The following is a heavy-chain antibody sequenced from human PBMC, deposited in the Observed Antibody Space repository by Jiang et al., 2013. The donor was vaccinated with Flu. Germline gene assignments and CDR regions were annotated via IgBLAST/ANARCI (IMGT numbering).Heavy chain of an antibody. CDR1: GGTFGTYA. Sequence: PGSSVKVSCKASGGTFGTYAISWVRQAPGQGLEWMGGIIPFFRTSNHAQKFQGRVSITADESTSTAYMELNSLRSADTAVYYCARGGGTEYYYGLDVWGQGTTVTVSS. V-gene: IGHV1-69*01. J-gene: IGHJ6*02. CDR3: ARGGGTEYYYGLDV. CDR2: IIPFFRTS.